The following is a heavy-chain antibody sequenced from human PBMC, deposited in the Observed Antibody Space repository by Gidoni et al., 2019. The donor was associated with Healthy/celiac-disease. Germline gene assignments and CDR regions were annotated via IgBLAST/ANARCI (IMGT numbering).Heavy chain of an antibody. CDR1: EFPFSSYG. V-gene: IGHV3-30*18. D-gene: IGHD2-2*01. Sequence: QVQLVESGGGVVQPWRSLLLSCAASEFPFSSYGMHWVRQAPGKGLEWVAVISYDGSNKYYADSVKGRFNISRDNSKNTLYLQMNSLRAEDTAGYYCAKDPRSGYQPPNWVDPWGQGTLVTVSS. J-gene: IGHJ5*02. CDR2: ISYDGSNK. CDR3: AKDPRSGYQPPNWVDP.